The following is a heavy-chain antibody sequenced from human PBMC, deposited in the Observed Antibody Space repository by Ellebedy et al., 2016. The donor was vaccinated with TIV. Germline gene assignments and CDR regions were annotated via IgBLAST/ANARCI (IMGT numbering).Heavy chain of an antibody. D-gene: IGHD3-10*01. Sequence: GGSLRLSXAASGFIFSTHTMHWVRQAPGKGLEWVSVINWDGGGSYSAASVQGRFTVSRDNNKNTLFLQLDSLRSEDTALYFCAKDLEAFASGIESWGQGTLVTVSS. J-gene: IGHJ4*02. CDR3: AKDLEAFASGIES. V-gene: IGHV3-43*01. CDR2: INWDGGGS. CDR1: GFIFSTHT.